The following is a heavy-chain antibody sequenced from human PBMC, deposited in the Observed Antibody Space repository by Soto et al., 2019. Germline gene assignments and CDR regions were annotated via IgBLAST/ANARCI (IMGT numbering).Heavy chain of an antibody. CDR2: IYFSGNT. CDR1: GGSISSGNFY. J-gene: IGHJ4*02. Sequence: VQLQESGPGLVRPSETLSLTCTVSGGSISSGNFYWSWIRQPPGKGLEWIGYIYFSGNTSYSPSLNIRLTISLTTSNNQFSLKLTSVTAADTAVYYCAHDSHGGNTYFDLWGQGALVTVSS. V-gene: IGHV4-30-4*01. CDR3: AHDSHGGNTYFDL. D-gene: IGHD1-26*01.